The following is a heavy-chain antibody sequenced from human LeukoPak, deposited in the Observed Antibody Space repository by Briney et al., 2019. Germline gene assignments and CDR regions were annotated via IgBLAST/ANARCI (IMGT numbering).Heavy chain of an antibody. CDR3: ARSKSSGWGLFY. D-gene: IGHD6-19*01. CDR2: INHSGST. CDR1: GGSFSGYY. V-gene: IGHV4-34*01. J-gene: IGHJ4*02. Sequence: SETLSLTCAVYGGSFSGYYWSWIRQPPGKGLEWIGEINHSGSTNYNPSLKSRVTISVDTSKNQFSLKLSSVTAADTAVYYCARSKSSGWGLFYWGQGTLVTVSS.